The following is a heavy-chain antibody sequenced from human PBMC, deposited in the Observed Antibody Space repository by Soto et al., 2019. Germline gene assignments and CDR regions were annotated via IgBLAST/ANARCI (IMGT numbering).Heavy chain of an antibody. CDR1: GFTFSTYA. V-gene: IGHV3-23*01. J-gene: IGHJ4*02. D-gene: IGHD3-10*01. CDR2: ISGSGTSR. Sequence: HPGGSLRLSCAASGFTFSTYAMSWVRQAPGKGLEWVSAISGSGTSRYYADSAKGRFSISRDNSKNTLFLQLNSLRAEDTAVYYCAKELLRLGESLERYFDYWGQGTPVTVSS. CDR3: AKELLRLGESLERYFDY.